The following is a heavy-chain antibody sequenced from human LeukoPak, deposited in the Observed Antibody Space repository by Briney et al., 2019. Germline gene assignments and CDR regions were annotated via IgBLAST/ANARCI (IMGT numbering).Heavy chain of an antibody. CDR1: GFTVSSNY. D-gene: IGHD3-10*01. Sequence: GGSLRLSCAASGFTVSSNYMGWVRQAPGKGLEWVSVIYSGGSTYYADSVKGRFTISRDNSKNTLYLQMNSLRAEDTAVYYCARVESYGSGSKGGWFDPWGQGTLVTVSS. V-gene: IGHV3-53*01. J-gene: IGHJ5*02. CDR3: ARVESYGSGSKGGWFDP. CDR2: IYSGGST.